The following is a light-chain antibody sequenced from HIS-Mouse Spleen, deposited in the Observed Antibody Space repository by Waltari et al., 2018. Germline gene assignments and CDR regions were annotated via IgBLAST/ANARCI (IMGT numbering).Light chain of an antibody. Sequence: SYELTQPPSVSVSPGQTARITCSGDALPKKYAYWYQQKSGQAPVLVIYEDSKRPSGIPGSFSGSGSGTMATLTISGAQVEDEADYYCYSTDSSGNHRVFGGGTKLTVL. CDR1: ALPKKY. V-gene: IGLV3-10*01. CDR3: YSTDSSGNHRV. CDR2: EDS. J-gene: IGLJ2*01.